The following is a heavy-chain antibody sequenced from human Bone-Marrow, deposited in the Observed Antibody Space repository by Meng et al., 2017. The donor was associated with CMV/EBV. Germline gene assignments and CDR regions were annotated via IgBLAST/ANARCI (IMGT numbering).Heavy chain of an antibody. CDR3: VRDYCVNGICYDAFTL. CDR2: ISTTSADK. V-gene: IGHV3-21*01. Sequence: GESLKIFCAASGFTFSDYSMNWVRQAPGKGLQWVASISTTSADKFYTDSLKGRFTISRDNAKNSLYLQMNSLRAEDTALYYCVRDYCVNGICYDAFTLWGQGTMVTVSS. D-gene: IGHD2-8*01. CDR1: GFTFSDYS. J-gene: IGHJ3*01.